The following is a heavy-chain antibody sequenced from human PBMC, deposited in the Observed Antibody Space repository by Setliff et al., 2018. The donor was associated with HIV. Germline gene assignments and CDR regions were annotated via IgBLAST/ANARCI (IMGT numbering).Heavy chain of an antibody. Sequence: GGSLRLSCAASGFIFSSYGMHWVRQAPGKGLEWVAFIRYDGSDKYYVDSVKGRFTISRDNAKNSLHLQMNSLRAEDTAVYYCARDRGDNYSYWRAHPRRAFDIWGQGTTVTVSS. J-gene: IGHJ3*02. D-gene: IGHD3-10*01. CDR1: GFIFSSYG. CDR3: ARDRGDNYSYWRAHPRRAFDI. V-gene: IGHV3-30*02. CDR2: IRYDGSDK.